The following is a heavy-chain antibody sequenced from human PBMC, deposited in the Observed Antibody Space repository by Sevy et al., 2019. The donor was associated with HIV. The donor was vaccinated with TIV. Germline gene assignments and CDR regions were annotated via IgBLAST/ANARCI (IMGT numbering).Heavy chain of an antibody. D-gene: IGHD5-18*01. CDR1: GFTFSSYA. J-gene: IGHJ6*02. V-gene: IGHV3-23*01. CDR2: ISGSGGST. CDR3: AKEKRGYSYGYSYYYYGMDV. Sequence: GGSLRLSCAASGFTFSSYAMSWVRQAPGKGLEWVSAISGSGGSTYYADSVKGRFTISRDNSKNTLYLQMNSLRAEDMAVYYCAKEKRGYSYGYSYYYYGMDVWGQGTTVTVSS.